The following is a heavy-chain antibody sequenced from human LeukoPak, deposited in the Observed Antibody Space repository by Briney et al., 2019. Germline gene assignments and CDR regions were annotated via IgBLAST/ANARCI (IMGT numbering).Heavy chain of an antibody. J-gene: IGHJ4*02. CDR3: ATHGYSELRYFDWSTNE. CDR1: GFTFSNYN. V-gene: IGHV3-48*01. CDR2: ISSSSTTI. D-gene: IGHD3-9*01. Sequence: QPGGSLRLSCTASGFTFSNYNMNWVRQAPGKGLEWVSYISSSSTTIYYGDSIKGRFTISRDNVKNSLYLQMDSLRAEDTAVYYCATHGYSELRYFDWSTNEWGQGTLVTVSS.